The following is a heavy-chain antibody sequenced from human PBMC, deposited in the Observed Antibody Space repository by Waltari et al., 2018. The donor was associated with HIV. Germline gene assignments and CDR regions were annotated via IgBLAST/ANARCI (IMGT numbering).Heavy chain of an antibody. CDR3: ARDKAHNDVWSGYVS. V-gene: IGHV1-69*01. Sequence: QVAVVASGAWGEEAGFPGEGPLQVFGRTLHHLFVNWVRQAPGQGMEWMGGIIPLFGTVHYAQKFQGRVTITADGSTSTVYMELSSLRSEDTAVYYCARDKAHNDVWSGYVSWGQGTLVTVSS. J-gene: IGHJ5*02. D-gene: IGHD3-3*01. CDR1: RTLHHLF. CDR2: IIPLFGTV.